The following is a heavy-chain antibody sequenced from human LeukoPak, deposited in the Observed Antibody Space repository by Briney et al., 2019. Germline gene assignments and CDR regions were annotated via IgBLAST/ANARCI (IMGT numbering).Heavy chain of an antibody. D-gene: IGHD5-18*01. CDR2: IRYDGSKK. V-gene: IGHV3-30*02. J-gene: IGHJ4*02. CDR1: GFTFSSYG. CDR3: AKDLDTRPQGY. Sequence: GGSLRLSCAASGFTFSSYGMHWVRQAPGKGLEWVAFIRYDGSKKYYADSVKGRFTISRDNSKNTLYLQMNSLRAEDTAVYYCAKDLDTRPQGYWGQGTLVTVSS.